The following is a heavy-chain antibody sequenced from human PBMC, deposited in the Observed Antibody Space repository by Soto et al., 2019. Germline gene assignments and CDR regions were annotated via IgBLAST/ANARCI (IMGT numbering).Heavy chain of an antibody. J-gene: IGHJ4*02. CDR1: GGSISSSSYY. V-gene: IGHV4-39*01. Sequence: SETLSLTCTVSGGSISSSSYYWGWIRQPPGKGLEWIGSMYYSGRTYCNPSLKSRVTISGDTSKNQFSLKLSSVTAADTAGYYCARRWGTTFDYWGQGTLVTVSS. CDR2: MYYSGRT. CDR3: ARRWGTTFDY. D-gene: IGHD3-16*01.